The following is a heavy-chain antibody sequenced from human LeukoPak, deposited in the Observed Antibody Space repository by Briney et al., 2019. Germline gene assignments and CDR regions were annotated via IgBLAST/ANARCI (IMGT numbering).Heavy chain of an antibody. V-gene: IGHV3-43*02. J-gene: IGHJ6*02. CDR2: ISGDSHST. Sequence: PGGSLRFSCAASGFSFDDYAMHWVRQAPGKGLEWVSLISGDSHSTFYADSVKGRFTISRDNSKNSLYLQMNSLRNDDTALYYCARDTEGYIYGYYYYGMDVWGQGTTVTVSS. D-gene: IGHD5-18*01. CDR1: GFSFDDYA. CDR3: ARDTEGYIYGYYYYGMDV.